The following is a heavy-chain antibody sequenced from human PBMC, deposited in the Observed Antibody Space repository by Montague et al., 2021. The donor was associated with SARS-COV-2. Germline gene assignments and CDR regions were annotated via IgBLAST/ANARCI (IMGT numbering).Heavy chain of an antibody. Sequence: SLSLPCAASGFPFSTFWMTWVRHPPGNGLEWVAPITPDGSEKYNLDSVKVRFTISRDNAKKSLSLQMNSLRAEATAVYYCARDRYYQYWSGYYPPDYWGQGTLVTVSS. CDR2: ITPDGSEK. D-gene: IGHD3-3*01. V-gene: IGHV3-7*03. CDR1: GFPFSTFW. CDR3: ARDRYYQYWSGYYPPDY. J-gene: IGHJ4*02.